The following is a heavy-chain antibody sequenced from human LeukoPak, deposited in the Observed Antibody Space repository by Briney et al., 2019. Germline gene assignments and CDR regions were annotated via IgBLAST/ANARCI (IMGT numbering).Heavy chain of an antibody. J-gene: IGHJ4*02. D-gene: IGHD4-23*01. CDR3: ARGGKATVVTM. V-gene: IGHV4-4*07. CDR2: MYSSGST. CDR1: GGSINSYY. Sequence: SETLSLTCTVSGGSINSYYWTWIRQSAGKGLEWIRRMYSSGSTNYNPSLKSRVSMSVDTSKNQFSVKLTSVTAADTAVYYCARGGKATVVTMWGQGILVTVSS.